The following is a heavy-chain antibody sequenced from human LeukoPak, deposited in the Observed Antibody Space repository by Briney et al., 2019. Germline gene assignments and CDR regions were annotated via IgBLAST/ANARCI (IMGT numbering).Heavy chain of an antibody. CDR3: ATHRYSSSLGTAFDI. J-gene: IGHJ3*02. D-gene: IGHD6-13*01. CDR2: IYPGDSDT. V-gene: IGHV5-51*01. Sequence: GESLQISCKGSGYSFTNYWIGWVRQMPGKGLELMGIIYPGDSDTRYSPSFQGQVTISADKSISTASLQWSSLKASDTAMYYCATHRYSSSLGTAFDIWGQGTTVTVSS. CDR1: GYSFTNYW.